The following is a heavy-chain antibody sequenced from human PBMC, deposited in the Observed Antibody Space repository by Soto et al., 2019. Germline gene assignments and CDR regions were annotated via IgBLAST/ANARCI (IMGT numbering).Heavy chain of an antibody. Sequence: SETLSLTCAVYGGSFSGYYWSWIRQPPGKGLEWIGEINHSGSTNYNPSLKSRVTISVDTSKNQFSLKLSSVTAADTAVYYCAIGSSGSYLGLGSTHLVYWGQGTLVTVSS. CDR2: INHSGST. CDR1: GGSFSGYY. V-gene: IGHV4-34*01. J-gene: IGHJ4*02. D-gene: IGHD1-26*01. CDR3: AIGSSGSYLGLGSTHLVY.